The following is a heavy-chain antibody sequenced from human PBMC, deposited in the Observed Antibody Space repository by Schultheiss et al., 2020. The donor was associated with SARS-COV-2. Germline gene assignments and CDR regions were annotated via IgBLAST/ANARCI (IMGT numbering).Heavy chain of an antibody. CDR3: ARGPIDFETIDY. Sequence: ASVKVSCKASGYTFSSFDINWVRQATGQGLEWMGWMNPNSGNTGYAQKFQGRVTMTTDTSTSTAYMELSSLRSEDTAVYFCARGPIDFETIDYWGQGTLVTVSS. J-gene: IGHJ4*02. CDR2: MNPNSGNT. D-gene: IGHD1-7*01. V-gene: IGHV1-8*01. CDR1: GYTFSSFD.